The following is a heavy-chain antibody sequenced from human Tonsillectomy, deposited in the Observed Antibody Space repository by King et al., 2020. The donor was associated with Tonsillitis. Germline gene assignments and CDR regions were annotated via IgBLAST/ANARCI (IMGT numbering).Heavy chain of an antibody. CDR2: IYYSGST. V-gene: IGHV4-31*03. CDR1: GGSISSGGYY. CDR3: ARDWGRYYYDSSGSRGHAFDI. D-gene: IGHD3-22*01. Sequence: VQLQESGPGLVKPSQTLSLTCTVSGGSISSGGYYWNWIRQHPGKGLEWIGYIYYSGSTYYNPSLKSRVTISVDTSKNQFSLKLSSVTAADTAVYYWARDWGRYYYDSSGSRGHAFDIWGQGTMVTVSS. J-gene: IGHJ3*02.